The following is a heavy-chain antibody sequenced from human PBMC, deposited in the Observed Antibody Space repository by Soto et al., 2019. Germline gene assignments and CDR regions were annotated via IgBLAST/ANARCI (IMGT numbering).Heavy chain of an antibody. V-gene: IGHV4-39*01. J-gene: IGHJ5*01. CDR3: ASQGPPILGYCSGTSCYADNNWFDS. D-gene: IGHD2-2*01. Sequence: QLQLQESGPGVVKLSETLFLTCTVSGGSISSSSYYWGWIRQPPGKGLEWIGSIYSSGSTYYTPSLKSRVTITVLTASTQFSLNLTFVPAAATAVYYCASQGPPILGYCSGTSCYADNNWFDSWGQGTLVTVSS. CDR1: GGSISSSSYY. CDR2: IYSSGST.